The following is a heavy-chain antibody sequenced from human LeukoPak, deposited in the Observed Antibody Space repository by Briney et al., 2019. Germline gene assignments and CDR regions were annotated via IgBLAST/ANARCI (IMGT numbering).Heavy chain of an antibody. Sequence: GGSLRLSCAASGFTFSSYGMHWVRQTPGKGLEWVALISFDGSNKYYADSVKGRFTISRDNSKNTLYLQMNSLRAEDTAVYYCARDFGDGYKFALDYWGQGTLVTVSS. CDR3: ARDFGDGYKFALDY. CDR2: ISFDGSNK. CDR1: GFTFSSYG. J-gene: IGHJ4*02. V-gene: IGHV3-30*03. D-gene: IGHD5-24*01.